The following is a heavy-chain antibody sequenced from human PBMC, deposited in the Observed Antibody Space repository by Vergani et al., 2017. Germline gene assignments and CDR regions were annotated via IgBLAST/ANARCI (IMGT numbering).Heavy chain of an antibody. CDR3: TTDRFPASYYDFWSGYYAPVDY. CDR1: GFTVSSNY. D-gene: IGHD3-3*01. Sequence: EVQLLESGGGLVQPGGSLRLSCAASGFTVSSNYMSWVRQAPGKGLEWVGRIKSKTDGGTTDYAAPVKGRFTISRDDSKNTLYLQMNSLKTEDTAVYYCTTDRFPASYYDFWSGYYAPVDYWGQGTLVTVSS. V-gene: IGHV3-15*01. CDR2: IKSKTDGGTT. J-gene: IGHJ4*02.